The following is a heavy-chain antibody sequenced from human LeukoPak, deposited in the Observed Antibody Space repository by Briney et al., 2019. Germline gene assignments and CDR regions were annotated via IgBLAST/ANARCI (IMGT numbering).Heavy chain of an antibody. D-gene: IGHD1-26*01. CDR3: ARERELLYAFDY. CDR2: IYYSGST. J-gene: IGHJ4*02. Sequence: SETLSLPCTVSGGSFSRYHWSWIRHPPGKGLEWIGYIYYSGSTNYNPSLMSPVTLSVDTTKHGFSLRLSSVTAADTAVYYCARERELLYAFDYWGQGNLVTVSS. V-gene: IGHV4-59*01. CDR1: GGSFSRYH.